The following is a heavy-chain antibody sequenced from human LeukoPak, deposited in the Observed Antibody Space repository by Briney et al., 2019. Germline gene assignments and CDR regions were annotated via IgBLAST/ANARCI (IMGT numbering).Heavy chain of an antibody. J-gene: IGHJ4*02. V-gene: IGHV3-48*04. Sequence: HPGGSLRLSCVDSGFSFCASHLNWVGQAPGKGLEWISYIGSGYNSAYTDSVRGRFTISRDNSRTSLYLQMNKLRAEDTAVYYCASDSSWSFDNWGQGTVVTVSS. CDR1: GFSFCASH. D-gene: IGHD2-8*02. CDR3: ASDSSWSFDN. CDR2: IGSGYNSA.